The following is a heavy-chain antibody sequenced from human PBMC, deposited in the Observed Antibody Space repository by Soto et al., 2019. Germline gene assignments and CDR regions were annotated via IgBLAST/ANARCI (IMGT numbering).Heavy chain of an antibody. J-gene: IGHJ5*02. CDR1: GGSISSGGYY. CDR2: VYYSGST. CDR3: ARDGRATYYDFWSGYQYNWFDP. D-gene: IGHD3-3*01. Sequence: QVQLQESGPGLVKPSQTLSLTCTVSGGSISSGGYYWSWIRQHPGKGLEWIGYVYYSGSTYYNPSIKSRVTISVDTSKNQFSLKLSSVTAADTAVYYCARDGRATYYDFWSGYQYNWFDPWGQGTLVTVSS. V-gene: IGHV4-31*03.